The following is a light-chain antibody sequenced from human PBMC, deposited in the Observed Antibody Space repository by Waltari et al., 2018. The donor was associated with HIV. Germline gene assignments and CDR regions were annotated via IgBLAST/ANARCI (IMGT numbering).Light chain of an antibody. V-gene: IGLV1-44*01. Sequence: QSGLTQPPSASGTPGQRVTISCSGSSSNIGRNALHGYQHFPGAAPRLLIYASNQRSSWVPDRFSGSKSGTSASLAISGLQSEDEADYYCAAWDDSLNGRYVFGTGTKVTVL. CDR1: SSNIGRNA. CDR2: ASN. CDR3: AAWDDSLNGRYV. J-gene: IGLJ1*01.